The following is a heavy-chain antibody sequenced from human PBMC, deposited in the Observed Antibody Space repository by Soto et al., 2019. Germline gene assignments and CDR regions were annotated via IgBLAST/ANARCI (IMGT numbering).Heavy chain of an antibody. V-gene: IGHV3-48*02. Sequence: LRLSCAASGFTFSSYSMNWVRQAPGKGLEWISYINSDSSVTNYADSVKGRVTISRDNAKDSVYLQMNSLRDADTAVYYCARDHSILGVLGYWGQGTLVTVSS. CDR1: GFTFSSYS. CDR3: ARDHSILGVLGY. D-gene: IGHD1-26*01. J-gene: IGHJ4*02. CDR2: INSDSSVT.